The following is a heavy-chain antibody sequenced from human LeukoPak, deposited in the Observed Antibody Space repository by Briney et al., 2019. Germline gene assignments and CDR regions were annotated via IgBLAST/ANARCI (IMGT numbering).Heavy chain of an antibody. V-gene: IGHV4-59*01. CDR3: ARVQACSTVFDY. J-gene: IGHJ4*02. Sequence: SETLSLTCTVSGGSISSYYWSWIRQPPGKGLEWIGYIYYSGSTNYNPSLKSRVTISVDTSKNQFSLKLSSVTAADTAVYYCARVQACSTVFDYWGQGTLVTVSS. CDR2: IYYSGST. D-gene: IGHD4-11*01. CDR1: GGSISSYY.